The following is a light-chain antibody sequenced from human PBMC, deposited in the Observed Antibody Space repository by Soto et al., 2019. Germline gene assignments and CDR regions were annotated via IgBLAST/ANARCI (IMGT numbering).Light chain of an antibody. CDR2: EVS. Sequence: QSALTQPPSASGSPGQSVTISCTGTSSDVGGYKYVSWYQQHPGKAPKLMIYEVSKRPSGVPDRFSGSKSGNTASLTVSGLQAEDEADYYCSSYAGRNNWGCGGWTKVTVL. J-gene: IGLJ3*02. CDR1: SSDVGGYKY. V-gene: IGLV2-8*01. CDR3: SSYAGRNNWG.